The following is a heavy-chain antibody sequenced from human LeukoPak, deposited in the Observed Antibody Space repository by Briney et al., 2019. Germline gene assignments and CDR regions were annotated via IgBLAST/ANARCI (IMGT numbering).Heavy chain of an antibody. J-gene: IGHJ4*02. Sequence: GGSLRLSCAVSGFNVYSYWMNWVRQAPGKGLEWVASINQDGTEKYFVDSVKGRFTISGDIAKNSLNLQMNNLRVEDTAVYYCARVSVYPRGYFEYWGQGTLVTVSS. CDR2: INQDGTEK. V-gene: IGHV3-7*01. D-gene: IGHD5/OR15-5a*01. CDR3: ARVSVYPRGYFEY. CDR1: GFNVYSYW.